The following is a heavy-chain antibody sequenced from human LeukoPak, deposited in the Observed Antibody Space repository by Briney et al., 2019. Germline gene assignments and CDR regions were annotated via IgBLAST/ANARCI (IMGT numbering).Heavy chain of an antibody. CDR3: AKAAYCSSTSCYVFDY. CDR1: GFTFDDYA. J-gene: IGHJ4*02. Sequence: PGRSLRLSCAASGFTFDDYAMHWVRQAPGKGLEWVSGISWNSGSIGYADSVKGRFTISRDNAKNSLYLQMNSLRAEDTALYYCAKAAYCSSTSCYVFDYWGQGTLVTVSS. D-gene: IGHD2-2*01. V-gene: IGHV3-9*01. CDR2: ISWNSGSI.